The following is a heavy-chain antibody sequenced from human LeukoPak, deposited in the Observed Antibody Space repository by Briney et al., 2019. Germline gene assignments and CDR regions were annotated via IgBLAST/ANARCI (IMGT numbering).Heavy chain of an antibody. CDR2: ISAYNGNT. D-gene: IGHD3-10*01. J-gene: IGHJ3*02. Sequence: GASVKVSCEASGYTFTSYGISWVRQAPGQGLEWMGWISAYNGNTNYAQKLQGRVTMTTDTSTSTAYMELRSLRSDDTAVYYCARDYQLLWFGETPTDAFDIWGQGTMVTVSS. CDR3: ARDYQLLWFGETPTDAFDI. V-gene: IGHV1-18*01. CDR1: GYTFTSYG.